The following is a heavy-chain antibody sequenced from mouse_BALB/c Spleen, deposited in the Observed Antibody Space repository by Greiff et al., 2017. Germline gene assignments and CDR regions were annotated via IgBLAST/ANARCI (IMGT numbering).Heavy chain of an antibody. CDR1: GFTFSSFG. J-gene: IGHJ2*01. CDR2: ISSGSSTI. CDR3: ARRADCYSDY. D-gene: IGHD3-1*01. V-gene: IGHV5-17*02. Sequence: DVQLVESGGGLVQPGGSRKLSCAASGFTFSSFGVHWVRQAPGKGLEWVAYISSGSSTIYYADTVKGRFTISRDNPKNTLFLKMTSLRSEDTAMYYCARRADCYSDYWSQGTTLTVSS.